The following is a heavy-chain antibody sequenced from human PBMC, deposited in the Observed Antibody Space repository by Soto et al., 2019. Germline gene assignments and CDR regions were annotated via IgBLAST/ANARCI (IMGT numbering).Heavy chain of an antibody. V-gene: IGHV3-53*01. CDR3: ARDVGVGAQAWFDY. D-gene: IGHD1-26*01. Sequence: GGSLRLSCAASGFTVSSNYMSWVRQAPGKGLEWVSVIYSGGSTYYADSVKGRFTISRDNSKNTLYLQMNSLRAEDTAVYYCARDVGVGAQAWFDYWGQGTLVTVSS. CDR2: IYSGGST. CDR1: GFTVSSNY. J-gene: IGHJ4*02.